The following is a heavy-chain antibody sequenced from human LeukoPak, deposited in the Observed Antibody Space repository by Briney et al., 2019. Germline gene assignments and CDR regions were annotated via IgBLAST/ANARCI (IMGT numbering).Heavy chain of an antibody. Sequence: SVKVSCKVSGYTLTELSMHWVRQAPGKGLEWMGRIIPILGIANYAQKFQGRVTTTADKSTSTAYMELSSLRSEDTAVYYCATAMVRGVILSPPDYYYGMDVWGQGTTVTVSS. D-gene: IGHD3-10*01. CDR2: IIPILGIA. CDR1: GYTLTELS. V-gene: IGHV1-69*04. CDR3: ATAMVRGVILSPPDYYYGMDV. J-gene: IGHJ6*02.